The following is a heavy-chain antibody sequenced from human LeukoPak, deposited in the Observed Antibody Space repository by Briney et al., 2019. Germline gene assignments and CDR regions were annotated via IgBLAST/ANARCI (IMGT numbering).Heavy chain of an antibody. V-gene: IGHV4-34*01. J-gene: IGHJ4*02. Sequence: SETLSLTCAVYGGSFSGDYWSWIRQPPGKGREWSGENNHSGRTKYNPSLTRRVSISVATTKNQFSLKLSSVTAAATAVYDCERAEPHSYYFDYGGQGPLATVS. CDR2: NNHSGRT. CDR1: GGSFSGDY. CDR3: ERAEPHSYYFDY.